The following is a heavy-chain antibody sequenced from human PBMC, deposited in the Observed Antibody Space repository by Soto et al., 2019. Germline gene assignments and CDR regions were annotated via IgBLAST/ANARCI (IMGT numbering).Heavy chain of an antibody. CDR1: GFTFSSYW. J-gene: IGHJ4*02. Sequence: GGSLRLSCAASGFTFSSYWMSWVRQAPGKGLEWVANIKQDGSEKYYVDSVKGRFTISRDNAKNSLYLQMNSLRAEDTAVYYCARVGFPGIAVAGADYWGQGTLVTVSS. V-gene: IGHV3-7*01. CDR3: ARVGFPGIAVAGADY. CDR2: IKQDGSEK. D-gene: IGHD6-19*01.